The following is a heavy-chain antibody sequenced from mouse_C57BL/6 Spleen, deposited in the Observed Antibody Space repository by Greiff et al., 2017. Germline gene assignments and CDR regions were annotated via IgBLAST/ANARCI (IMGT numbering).Heavy chain of an antibody. CDR1: GYAFRSSW. Sequence: VQLKESGPGLVQPGASVKISCKASGYAFRSSWMNWVKQRPGKGLEWIGRIYPGDGDTNYNGKFKGKATLTADKSSSTAYLQLSSLTSEDTAVYFCARNYVNAMGDWGQGTSVTVSS. CDR2: IYPGDGDT. CDR3: ARNYVNAMGD. V-gene: IGHV1-82*01. J-gene: IGHJ4*01. D-gene: IGHD1-1*01.